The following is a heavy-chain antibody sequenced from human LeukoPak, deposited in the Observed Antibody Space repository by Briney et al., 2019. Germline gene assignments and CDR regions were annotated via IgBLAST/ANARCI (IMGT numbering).Heavy chain of an antibody. CDR3: TRAYYDFWSGYLDY. CDR1: GFTFGDYA. Sequence: GGSLILSCTASGFTFGDYAMSWVRQAPGKGLEWVGFIRSKAYGGTTEYAASVKGRFTISRDDSKSIAYLQMNSLKTEDTAVYYCTRAYYDFWSGYLDYWGQGTLVTVSS. D-gene: IGHD3-3*01. CDR2: IRSKAYGGTT. J-gene: IGHJ4*02. V-gene: IGHV3-49*04.